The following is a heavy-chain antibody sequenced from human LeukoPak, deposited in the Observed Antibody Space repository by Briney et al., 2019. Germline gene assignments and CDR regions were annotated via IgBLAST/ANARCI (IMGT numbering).Heavy chain of an antibody. CDR2: ISGSGGST. CDR3: AKEGAKGGYVLNYYYYGMDV. D-gene: IGHD5-12*01. CDR1: GFTFSSYA. V-gene: IGHV3-23*01. Sequence: GGSLRLSCAASGFTFSSYAMSWVRQAPGKGLEWVSAISGSGGSTHYADSVKGRFTISRDNSKNTLYLQMNSLRAEDTAVYYCAKEGAKGGYVLNYYYYGMDVWGQGTTVTVSS. J-gene: IGHJ6*02.